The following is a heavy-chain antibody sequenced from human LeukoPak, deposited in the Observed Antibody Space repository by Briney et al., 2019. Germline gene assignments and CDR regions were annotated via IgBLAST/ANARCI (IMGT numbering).Heavy chain of an antibody. CDR3: ARDVSSSWYSGRHWYYYGMDV. V-gene: IGHV4-30-2*01. CDR1: GGSISSGGYS. D-gene: IGHD6-13*01. Sequence: PSQTLSLTCAVSGGSISSGGYSWSWIRQPPGKGLEWIGYIYHSGSTYYNPSLKSRVTISVDTSKNQFSLKLSSVTAADTAVYYCARDVSSSWYSGRHWYYYGMDVWGQGTTVTVSS. CDR2: IYHSGST. J-gene: IGHJ6*02.